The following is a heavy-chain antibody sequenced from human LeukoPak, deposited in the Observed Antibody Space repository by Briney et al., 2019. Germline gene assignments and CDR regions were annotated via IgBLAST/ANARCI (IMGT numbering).Heavy chain of an antibody. CDR1: GFTFSSYA. CDR2: ISGSGTTT. CDR3: AKDGTHYYDGSAYWGAFDI. V-gene: IGHV3-23*01. D-gene: IGHD3-22*01. J-gene: IGHJ3*02. Sequence: PGGSLRLSCAASGFTFSSYAMSWVRQAPGKGLDWVSAISGSGTTTYYADSVKGRFTISRDNSKNTLYLQMNSLRVEDTALYYCAKDGTHYYDGSAYWGAFDIWGQGTMVTVSS.